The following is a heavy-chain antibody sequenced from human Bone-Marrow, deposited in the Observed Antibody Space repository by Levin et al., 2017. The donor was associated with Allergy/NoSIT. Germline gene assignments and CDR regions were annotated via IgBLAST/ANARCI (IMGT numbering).Heavy chain of an antibody. J-gene: IGHJ3*02. CDR3: AKVRGWYGDAFDT. V-gene: IGHV3-23*01. D-gene: IGHD6-19*01. CDR2: LSGSGGST. Sequence: SCAASGFTFSRYGMSWVRQAPGKGLEWVSALSGSGGSTYYADSVKGRFTVSRDNSKNTLFLQMNSLRVEDTAVYYCAKVRGWYGDAFDTWGQGTMVTVSS. CDR1: GFTFSRYG.